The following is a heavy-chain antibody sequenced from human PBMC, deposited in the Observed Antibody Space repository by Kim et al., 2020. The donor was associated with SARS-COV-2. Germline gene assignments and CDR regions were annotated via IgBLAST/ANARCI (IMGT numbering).Heavy chain of an antibody. Sequence: GGSLRLSCAASGFIFSTSAVHWVRQAPGKGLEWVAQISHDVSVSFYADSVKGRFTISRDSSKKTVYLQMNSLRGEDTAVYYCVLGETFFSSDDYDSGMDVWGQGTTVTVSS. V-gene: IGHV3-30*03. CDR3: VLGETFFSSDDYDSGMDV. CDR2: ISHDVSVS. J-gene: IGHJ6*02. CDR1: GFIFSTSA. D-gene: IGHD3-16*01.